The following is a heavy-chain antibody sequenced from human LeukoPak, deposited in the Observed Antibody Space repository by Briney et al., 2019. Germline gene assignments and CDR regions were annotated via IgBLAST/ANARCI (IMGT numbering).Heavy chain of an antibody. J-gene: IGHJ3*02. Sequence: PGRSLRLSCAASGFTSSSYAMHWVRQAPGKGLEWVAVISYDGSNKYYADSVKGRFTISRDNSKNTLYLQMNSLRAEDTAVYYCARVGAGNAFDIWGQGTMVTVSS. D-gene: IGHD1-26*01. V-gene: IGHV3-30*04. CDR1: GFTSSSYA. CDR3: ARVGAGNAFDI. CDR2: ISYDGSNK.